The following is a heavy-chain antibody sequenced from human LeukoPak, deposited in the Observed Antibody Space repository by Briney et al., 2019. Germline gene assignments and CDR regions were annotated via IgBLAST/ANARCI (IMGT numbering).Heavy chain of an antibody. Sequence: PGGSLRLSCVASGFTFSTYWMSWVRQTPGKGLEWVAIIKQDGSEKYYGDSVKGRFTVSRDNARTSVYLEMNSLRAEDTAVYYSARDEFIWGRGTMVTVSS. CDR1: GFTFSTYW. V-gene: IGHV3-7*01. CDR2: IKQDGSEK. J-gene: IGHJ3*02. CDR3: ARDEFI.